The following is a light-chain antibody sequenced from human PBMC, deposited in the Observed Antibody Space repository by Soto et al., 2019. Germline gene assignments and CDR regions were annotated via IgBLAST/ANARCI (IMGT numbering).Light chain of an antibody. CDR1: QNVDVY. J-gene: IGKJ4*01. CDR3: QQRKYWPPLT. CDR2: DAS. V-gene: IGKV3-11*01. Sequence: ETVLTQSPATLSLSPGERATLSCRTSQNVDVYVAWYQQKPGQAPRLLIYDASNRAAGIPARFSGNGSGTDFTLTISSLEPEDFAVYYCQQRKYWPPLTFGGGTKVEMK.